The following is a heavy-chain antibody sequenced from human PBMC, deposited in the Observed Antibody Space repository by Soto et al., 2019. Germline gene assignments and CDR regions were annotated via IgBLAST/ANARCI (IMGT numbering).Heavy chain of an antibody. J-gene: IGHJ4*02. Sequence: EVQLVESGGGLVQPGGSLRLSCAASGFTVSNNYMRWVRQAPGKGLEWVSLIYSGGATYYAVSVKGRFTISRDNSKNTLYLHMNSLRAEDTAVYYCARDGTYNWVGGQGILVTVSS. CDR2: IYSGGAT. CDR3: ARDGTYNWV. D-gene: IGHD1-1*01. CDR1: GFTVSNNY. V-gene: IGHV3-66*01.